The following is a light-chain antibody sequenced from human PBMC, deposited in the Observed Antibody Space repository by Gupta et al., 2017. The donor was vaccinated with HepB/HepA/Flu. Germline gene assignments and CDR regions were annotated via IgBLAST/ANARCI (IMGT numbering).Light chain of an antibody. CDR1: QSVSSN. Sequence: LVVSRGERVTLACRASQSVSSNLAWYQQKPGQAPRLLMYGASTRATGIPARFSGSGSGTEFTLTISSLQSEDFAVYYCQQYNIWPLTFGGGTKVEIK. CDR2: GAS. V-gene: IGKV3-15*01. J-gene: IGKJ4*01. CDR3: QQYNIWPLT.